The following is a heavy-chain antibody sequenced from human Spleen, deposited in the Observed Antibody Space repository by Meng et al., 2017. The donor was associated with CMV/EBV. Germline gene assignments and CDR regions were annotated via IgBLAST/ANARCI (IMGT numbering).Heavy chain of an antibody. CDR1: FSGYY. CDR3: ARGIGYCSSTSCYTSADYFDY. D-gene: IGHD2-2*02. Sequence: FSGYYWSWIRQPLGKGLEWIGEINHSGSTNYNPSLKSRVTISVDTSKNQFSLKLSSVTAADTAVYYCARGIGYCSSTSCYTSADYFDYWGQGTLVTVSS. J-gene: IGHJ4*02. V-gene: IGHV4-34*01. CDR2: INHSGST.